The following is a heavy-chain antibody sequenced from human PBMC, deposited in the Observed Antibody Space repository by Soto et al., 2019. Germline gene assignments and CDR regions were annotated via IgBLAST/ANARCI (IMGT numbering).Heavy chain of an antibody. Sequence: QMQLVQSGPEVKKPGTSVKVSCKASGFTFTNSAVQWVRQARGQRLEWIGWIVVGNGNTNSAQKFQERVTITRDMSTNTAYMELSSLRSEDTAVYYCAAGYCSSTSCYSPEYRPLDYWGQGTLVTVSS. CDR3: AAGYCSSTSCYSPEYRPLDY. CDR1: GFTFTNSA. D-gene: IGHD2-2*01. CDR2: IVVGNGNT. V-gene: IGHV1-58*01. J-gene: IGHJ4*02.